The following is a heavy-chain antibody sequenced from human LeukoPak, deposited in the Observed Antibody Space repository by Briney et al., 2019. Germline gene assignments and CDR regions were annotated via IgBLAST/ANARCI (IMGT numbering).Heavy chain of an antibody. J-gene: IGHJ3*02. CDR1: GGSISSGSYY. CDR2: IYTSGST. Sequence: SETLSLTCTVSGGSISSGSYYWSWIRQPAGKGLEWIGRIYTSGSTNYNPSLKSRVTISVDTSKNQFSLKLSSVTAADTAVYYCARDPGIRLIDIWGQGTMVTVSS. CDR3: ARDPGIRLIDI. D-gene: IGHD1-26*01. V-gene: IGHV4-61*02.